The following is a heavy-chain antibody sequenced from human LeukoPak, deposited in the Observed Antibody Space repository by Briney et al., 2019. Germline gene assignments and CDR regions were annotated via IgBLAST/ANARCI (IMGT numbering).Heavy chain of an antibody. Sequence: GGSLRLSCAASGFTFSSYVMNWVRQAPGKGLEWVSYISRSATTIYYADSATGRFTISRDNAKNSLYLQMNSLRDADTAVYYCARSYCSGGSCYYYYGMDVWGQGTTVTVSS. J-gene: IGHJ6*02. D-gene: IGHD2-15*01. CDR1: GFTFSSYV. CDR2: ISRSATTI. CDR3: ARSYCSGGSCYYYYGMDV. V-gene: IGHV3-48*03.